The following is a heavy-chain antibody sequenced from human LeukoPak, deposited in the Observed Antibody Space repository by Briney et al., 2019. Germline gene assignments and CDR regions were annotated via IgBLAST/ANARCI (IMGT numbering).Heavy chain of an antibody. V-gene: IGHV3-7*01. CDR1: GFTLRSYG. J-gene: IGHJ3*02. CDR2: IKQEGSEK. CDR3: ESLAGIEDAFDI. D-gene: IGHD3-10*01. Sequence: GGSLRLSCAASGFTLRSYGMSWVRQAPGKGVEWVANIKQEGSEKYYVDSVEGRFTISRDNAKNSLYLQMNSLRAEATALYYCESLAGIEDAFDIWGQGTMVTVSS.